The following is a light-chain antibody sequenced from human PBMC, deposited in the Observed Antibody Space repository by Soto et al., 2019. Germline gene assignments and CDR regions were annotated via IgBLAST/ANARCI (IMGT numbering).Light chain of an antibody. CDR1: QNVNNW. Sequence: DIERTQFPSSLSASVGDRVTITCRASQNVNNWLAWYQHKPGKAPQLLIYDASVLETGVPSRFSGSGSGTEFTLAISGLQSDDFATYSCQQYNTYWTFGPGPKLDIK. V-gene: IGKV1-5*01. CDR3: QQYNTYWT. CDR2: DAS. J-gene: IGKJ1*01.